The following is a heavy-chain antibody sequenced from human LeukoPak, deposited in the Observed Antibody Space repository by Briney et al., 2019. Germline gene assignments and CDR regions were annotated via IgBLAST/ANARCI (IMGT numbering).Heavy chain of an antibody. CDR3: ARTVSTPTFDY. J-gene: IGHJ4*02. CDR2: SYYSGST. Sequence: SETLSLNGTVSGGSISSISYYWGSIRQPPGKGLEWIGSSYYSGSTYYNPSLKSRVTISVDTSKNQFYLKLSSVTAADTAVYYCARTVSTPTFDYWGQGTLVTVSS. CDR1: GGSISSISYY. D-gene: IGHD2-21*02. V-gene: IGHV4-39*01.